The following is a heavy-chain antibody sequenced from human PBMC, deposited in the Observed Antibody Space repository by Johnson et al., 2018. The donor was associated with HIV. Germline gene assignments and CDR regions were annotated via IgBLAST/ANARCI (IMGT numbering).Heavy chain of an antibody. CDR3: AREGIAVAKVLAFDI. CDR2: IRYDGSNK. Sequence: QVQLVESGGGVVQPGGSLRLSCAASGFTFSSYGMHWVRQAPGKGLEWVAFIRYDGSNKYYADSVKGRFTISRDNSKNTLYLQMNSLRAEDTAVYYCAREGIAVAKVLAFDIWGQGTMVTVSS. CDR1: GFTFSSYG. D-gene: IGHD6-19*01. J-gene: IGHJ3*02. V-gene: IGHV3-30*02.